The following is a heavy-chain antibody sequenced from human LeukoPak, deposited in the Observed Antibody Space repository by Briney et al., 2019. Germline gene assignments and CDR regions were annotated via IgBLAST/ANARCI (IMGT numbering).Heavy chain of an antibody. CDR3: AKGGQNYDFWRFDY. J-gene: IGHJ4*02. V-gene: IGHV3-23*01. D-gene: IGHD3-3*01. CDR1: GFTFSNYA. Sequence: GGSLRLSCAASGFTFSNYAMNWVRQAPGKGLEWVSSISGSGGSTYFAGSVKGRVTISRDNSKNTMYMQMNSVRVEDTAVYYCAKGGQNYDFWRFDYWGQGSLVTVSS. CDR2: ISGSGGST.